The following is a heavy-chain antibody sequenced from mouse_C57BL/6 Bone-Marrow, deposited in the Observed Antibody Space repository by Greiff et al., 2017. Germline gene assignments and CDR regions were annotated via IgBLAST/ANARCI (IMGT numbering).Heavy chain of an antibody. V-gene: IGHV1-72*01. J-gene: IGHJ2*01. Sequence: QVQLQQPGAELVKPGASVKLSCKASGYTFTSYWMHWVKQRPGRGLEWIGRIDPNSGGTKYNEKFKSKATLTVDKPSSTAYMQLSSLTSEDSAVYYCASWLTTVVARGPFDYWGQGTTLTVSS. D-gene: IGHD1-1*01. CDR2: IDPNSGGT. CDR1: GYTFTSYW. CDR3: ASWLTTVVARGPFDY.